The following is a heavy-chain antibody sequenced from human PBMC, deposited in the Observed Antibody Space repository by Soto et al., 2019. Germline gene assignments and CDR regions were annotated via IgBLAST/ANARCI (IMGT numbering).Heavy chain of an antibody. J-gene: IGHJ4*02. CDR1: GYTFTSYG. D-gene: IGHD3-22*01. CDR2: ISAYNGNT. V-gene: IGHV1-18*01. CDR3: ARDGETYYYDSSGYYRVPRPDD. Sequence: ASVKVSCKASGYTFTSYGISWVRQAPGQGLEWMGWISAYNGNTNYAQKLQGRVTMTTDTSTSTAYMELRSLRSDDTAVYYCARDGETYYYDSSGYYRVPRPDDWGQGTLVTVSS.